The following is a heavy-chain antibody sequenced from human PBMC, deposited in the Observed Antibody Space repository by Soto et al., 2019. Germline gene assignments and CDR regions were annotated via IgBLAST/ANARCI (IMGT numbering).Heavy chain of an antibody. CDR2: INHSGST. Sequence: PSETLSLTCVVYGGSFSGYYWSWIRQPPGKGLEWIGEINHSGSTNYNPSLKSRVTISVDTSKNQFSLKLSSVTAADTAVYYCARGDKTKRRRWLDPWGQGTLVTVSS. CDR1: GGSFSGYY. CDR3: ARGDKTKRRRWLDP. J-gene: IGHJ5*02. V-gene: IGHV4-34*01.